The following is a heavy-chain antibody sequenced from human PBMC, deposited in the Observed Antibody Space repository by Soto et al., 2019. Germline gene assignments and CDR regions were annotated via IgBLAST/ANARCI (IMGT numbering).Heavy chain of an antibody. CDR1: GFTFSSYA. J-gene: IGHJ4*02. CDR2: ISSNGGST. Sequence: EVQLVESGGGLVQPGGSLRLSCSASGFTFSSYAMHWVRQAPGKGLEYVSAISSNGGSTYYADSVKGRFTISRDNSKNTLYLQMSSLRAEDTAVYYCVKDHVFYAVAGTGDYWGQGTLVTVSS. V-gene: IGHV3-64D*06. D-gene: IGHD6-19*01. CDR3: VKDHVFYAVAGTGDY.